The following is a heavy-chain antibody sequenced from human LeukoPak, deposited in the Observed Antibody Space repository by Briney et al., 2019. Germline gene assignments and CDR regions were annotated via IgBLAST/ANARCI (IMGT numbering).Heavy chain of an antibody. Sequence: ASVKVSCKASGYTFTSYAMNWVRQAPGQGLEWMGWINTNTGNPTYAQGFTGRFVFSLDTSVSTAYLQISSLKAEDTAVYYCAREREGPGYSSSWVFDPWGQGTLVTVSS. CDR3: AREREGPGYSSSWVFDP. CDR1: GYTFTSYA. J-gene: IGHJ5*02. V-gene: IGHV7-4-1*02. D-gene: IGHD6-13*01. CDR2: INTNTGNP.